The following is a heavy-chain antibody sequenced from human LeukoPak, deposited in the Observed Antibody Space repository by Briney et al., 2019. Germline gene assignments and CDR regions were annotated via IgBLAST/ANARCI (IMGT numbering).Heavy chain of an antibody. CDR1: GGSISSSSYY. D-gene: IGHD1-26*01. CDR2: IYYSGST. J-gene: IGHJ4*02. V-gene: IGHV4-39*01. Sequence: SETLSLTCTVSGGSISSSSYYWGWIRQPPGKGLEWIGSIYYSGSTYYNPSLKSLVTISVDTSKNQFSLKLRSVTAADTAVYYCARQAPVGAKIDYWGQGTLVTVSS. CDR3: ARQAPVGAKIDY.